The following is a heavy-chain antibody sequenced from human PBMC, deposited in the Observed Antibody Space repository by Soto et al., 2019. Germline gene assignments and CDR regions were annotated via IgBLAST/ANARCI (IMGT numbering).Heavy chain of an antibody. Sequence: QVQLVESGGGVVQPGRSLRLSCAASGFTFSSYGMHWVRQAPGKGLEWVAVISYDGSNKYYADSVKGRFTISRDNSKNTLYLHMNSLTAEDTAVYYCAKDRVDTAMDYWGQGTLVTVSS. D-gene: IGHD5-18*01. CDR2: ISYDGSNK. J-gene: IGHJ4*02. CDR1: GFTFSSYG. CDR3: AKDRVDTAMDY. V-gene: IGHV3-30*18.